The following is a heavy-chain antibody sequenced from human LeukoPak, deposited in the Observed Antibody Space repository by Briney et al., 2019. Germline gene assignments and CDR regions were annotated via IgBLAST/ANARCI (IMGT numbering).Heavy chain of an antibody. D-gene: IGHD5-12*01. J-gene: IGHJ4*02. CDR1: GFTFSSYG. V-gene: IGHV3-49*04. CDR2: IRSKSNGGTT. Sequence: GGSLRLSCAASGFTFSSYGKSWVRQAAGKGREWVGFIRSKSNGGTTHYAASVEGRFTISRDDSNSIAYLQMNSLKTEDTAVYYCVRDYRYAGHESVYWGQGTLVTVSS. CDR3: VRDYRYAGHESVY.